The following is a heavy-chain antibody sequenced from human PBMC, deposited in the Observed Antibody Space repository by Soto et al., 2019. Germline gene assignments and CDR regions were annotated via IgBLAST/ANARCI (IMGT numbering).Heavy chain of an antibody. J-gene: IGHJ6*02. CDR2: ISYDGKKK. V-gene: IGHV3-30*04. D-gene: IGHD2-15*01. CDR3: ARDLSHGSGGRCYSPNCLDV. Sequence: QVQLVESGGGVVQPERSLRLSCAASGFTFSNYAMHWVRQAPGKGLEWVAIISYDGKKKFYADSVRVRFTISRDNSKNTLLLEMNSLRADETAGYYCARDLSHGSGGRCYSPNCLDVWGQGTTVTVSS. CDR1: GFTFSNYA.